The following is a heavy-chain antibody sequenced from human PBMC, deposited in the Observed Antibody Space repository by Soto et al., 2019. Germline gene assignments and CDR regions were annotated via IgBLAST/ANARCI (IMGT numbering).Heavy chain of an antibody. D-gene: IGHD3-22*01. V-gene: IGHV3-11*01. CDR2: ISDSGTSI. CDR3: ARDNAFVASGLFDP. CDR1: GFTFSDYY. J-gene: IGHJ5*02. Sequence: PGGSLRLSCVASGFTFSDYYMTWIRQAPGKGLEWVSHISDSGTSIYYADSVKGRFTISRDNANKSLYLHMNSLRVEDTAVYYCARDNAFVASGLFDPWGQGTLVTVSS.